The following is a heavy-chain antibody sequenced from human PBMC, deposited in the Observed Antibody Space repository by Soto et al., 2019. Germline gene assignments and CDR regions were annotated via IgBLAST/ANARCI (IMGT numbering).Heavy chain of an antibody. J-gene: IGHJ4*02. D-gene: IGHD4-17*01. V-gene: IGHV2-5*02. CDR3: AHSLPASNSGDYAPINSFDY. CDR1: GFSLSTSGVG. Sequence: QITLKESGPTLVKPTQTLTLTCTFSGFSLSTSGVGVGWIRQPPGKALEWLALIYWDDDKHYSPSLKSRLTLTTATSKNQVVLTMTNMDPVDTATYYCAHSLPASNSGDYAPINSFDYWGQGTLVTVSS. CDR2: IYWDDDK.